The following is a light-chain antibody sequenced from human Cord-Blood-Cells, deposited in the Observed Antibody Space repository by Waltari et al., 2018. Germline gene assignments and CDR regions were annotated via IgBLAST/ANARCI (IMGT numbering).Light chain of an antibody. Sequence: SYVLTQPPSVSVAPGKTARITCGGNNNGRNSLHWYQQKPGQAPVLVVYDDSDRPSGIPERFSGSNSGNTATLTISRVEAGDEADYYCQVWDSSSDHWVFGGGTKLTVL. CDR2: DDS. J-gene: IGLJ3*02. V-gene: IGLV3-21*03. CDR3: QVWDSSSDHWV. CDR1: NNGRNS.